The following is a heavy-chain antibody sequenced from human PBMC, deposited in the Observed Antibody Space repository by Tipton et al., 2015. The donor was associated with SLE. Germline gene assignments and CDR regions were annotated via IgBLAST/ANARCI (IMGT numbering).Heavy chain of an antibody. V-gene: IGHV4-59*11. CDR1: GGSITSRY. D-gene: IGHD3-3*01. Sequence: TLSLTCTVSGGSITSRYWNWVRQPPGKGLEWIGYIYYSGTTSYNSSLKSRVTISVDSAKNQFPLKVSSVTAADTAVYFCARGDFWSGLDYWGQGALVTVSS. CDR3: ARGDFWSGLDY. J-gene: IGHJ4*02. CDR2: IYYSGTT.